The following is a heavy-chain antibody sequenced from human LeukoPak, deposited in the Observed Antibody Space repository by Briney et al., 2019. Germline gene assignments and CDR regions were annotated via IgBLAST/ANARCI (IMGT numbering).Heavy chain of an antibody. CDR1: GFTFSSYG. CDR2: IRYDGRDK. D-gene: IGHD3-3*01. CDR3: AKDDFWSGYYRYFQH. Sequence: GGSLRLSCAASGFTFSSYGMHWVRQAPGKGLEWVAFIRYDGRDKLYADSVKGRFTISRDNSKNTLYLQMNSLRAEDTAVYYCAKDDFWSGYYRYFQHWGQGTLVTVSS. V-gene: IGHV3-30*02. J-gene: IGHJ1*01.